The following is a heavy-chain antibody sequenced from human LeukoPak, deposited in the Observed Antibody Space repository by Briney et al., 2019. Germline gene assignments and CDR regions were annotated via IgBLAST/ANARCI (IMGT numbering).Heavy chain of an antibody. CDR1: GFIFSSHA. CDR2: ISGSGGMT. V-gene: IGHV3-23*01. CDR3: AKGKDY. Sequence: GGSLRLSCAASGFIFSSHAMNWVRQAPGKGLEWVSVISGSGGMTYYADSVKGRFTVSRDNAKNSLSLQMNSLRVEDTAVYYCAKGKDYWGQGTLVTVSS. J-gene: IGHJ4*02.